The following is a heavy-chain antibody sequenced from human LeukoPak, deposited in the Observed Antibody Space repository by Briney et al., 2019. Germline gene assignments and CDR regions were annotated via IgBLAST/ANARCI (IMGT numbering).Heavy chain of an antibody. J-gene: IGHJ6*02. CDR3: ARDVLRFLEWLPHYGMDV. Sequence: GSSVKVSCKASGGTFSSYAISWVRQAPGQGLEWMGRIIPILGIANYAQKFQGRVTITADKSTSTAYMELSSLGSEDTAVYYCARDVLRFLEWLPHYGMDVWGQGTTVTVSS. D-gene: IGHD3-3*01. CDR1: GGTFSSYA. CDR2: IIPILGIA. V-gene: IGHV1-69*04.